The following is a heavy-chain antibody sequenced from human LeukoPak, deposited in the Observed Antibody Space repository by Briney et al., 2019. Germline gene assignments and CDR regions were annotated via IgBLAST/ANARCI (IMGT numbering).Heavy chain of an antibody. V-gene: IGHV5-51*01. Sequence: GESLKISCKGSGYSFTSYWIGWVRQMPGKGLEWMGIIYPGDSDTRYSPSFQGQVTISADKSISTAYLQWSSLKASDTATYYCARLPGYCSSTSCSYAYNWFDPWGQGTLVTVSS. CDR3: ARLPGYCSSTSCSYAYNWFDP. D-gene: IGHD2-2*01. CDR2: IYPGDSDT. CDR1: GYSFTSYW. J-gene: IGHJ5*02.